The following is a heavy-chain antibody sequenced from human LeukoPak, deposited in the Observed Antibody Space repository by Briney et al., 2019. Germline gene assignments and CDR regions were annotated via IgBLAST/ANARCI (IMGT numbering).Heavy chain of an antibody. V-gene: IGHV3-48*01. CDR1: GFTFSSYS. CDR3: ARVGAPPRTLNWFDP. CDR2: ISSSSSTI. Sequence: GGSLRLSCAASGFTFSSYSMNWVRQAPGKGLEWVSYISSSSSTIYYADSVKGRFTISRDNAKNSLYLQMNSLRAEDTAVYYCARVGAPPRTLNWFDPWGQGTLVTVSS. D-gene: IGHD3-10*01. J-gene: IGHJ5*02.